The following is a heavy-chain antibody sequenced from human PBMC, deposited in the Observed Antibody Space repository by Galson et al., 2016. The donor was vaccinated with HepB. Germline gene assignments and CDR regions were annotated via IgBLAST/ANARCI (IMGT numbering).Heavy chain of an antibody. CDR1: EFTFSISW. CDR2: INQDGSER. Sequence: SLRLSCAASEFTFSISWMTWLRQAPGKGLEWVATINQDGSERYYVDSVKGRFTISRADPKNSLFLQMNSPRVEDTAVYDCARGGGTAVARGGGHYFDYWGQGTLVTVSS. V-gene: IGHV3-7*01. CDR3: ARGGGTAVARGGGHYFDY. D-gene: IGHD2-21*02. J-gene: IGHJ4*02.